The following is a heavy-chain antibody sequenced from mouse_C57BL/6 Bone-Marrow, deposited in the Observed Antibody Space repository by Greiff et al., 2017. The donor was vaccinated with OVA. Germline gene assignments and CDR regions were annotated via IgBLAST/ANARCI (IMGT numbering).Heavy chain of an antibody. Sequence: QVQLKQPGAELVKPGASVKVSCKASGYTFTSYWMHWVKQRPGQGLEWIGRIHPSDSDTNYNQKFKGKATFTVDKSSSTAYMQLSSLTSEDSAVDYCAIHYDYDGFAYWGQGTLVTVSA. V-gene: IGHV1-74*01. D-gene: IGHD2-4*01. CDR1: GYTFTSYW. J-gene: IGHJ3*01. CDR3: AIHYDYDGFAY. CDR2: IHPSDSDT.